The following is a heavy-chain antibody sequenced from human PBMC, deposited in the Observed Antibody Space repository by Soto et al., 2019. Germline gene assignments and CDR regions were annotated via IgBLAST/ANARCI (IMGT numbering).Heavy chain of an antibody. CDR1: GGSISSSSYY. CDR2: IYYSGST. Sequence: SETLSLTCTVSGGSISSSSYYWGWIRQPPGKGLEWIGSIYYSGSTYYNPSLKSRVTISVDTSKNQFSLKLSSVTAADTAVYYCATTTLTHCSGGSCPEPIFDYWGQGTLVTVSS. J-gene: IGHJ4*02. CDR3: ATTTLTHCSGGSCPEPIFDY. D-gene: IGHD2-15*01. V-gene: IGHV4-39*01.